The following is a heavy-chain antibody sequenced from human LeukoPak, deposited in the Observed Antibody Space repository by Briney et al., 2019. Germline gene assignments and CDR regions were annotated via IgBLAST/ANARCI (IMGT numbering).Heavy chain of an antibody. J-gene: IGHJ6*03. V-gene: IGHV4-59*01. CDR2: IYYSGST. D-gene: IGHD6-13*01. Sequence: SETLSLTCTVSGGSISSYYWSWIRQPPGKGLEWSGNIYYSGSTNYNPSLKSRVTISVDTSKNQFSLKLSSVTAADTAVYYCARAGGAAGRFYYYYYMDVWGKGTTVTISS. CDR3: ARAGGAAGRFYYYYYMDV. CDR1: GGSISSYY.